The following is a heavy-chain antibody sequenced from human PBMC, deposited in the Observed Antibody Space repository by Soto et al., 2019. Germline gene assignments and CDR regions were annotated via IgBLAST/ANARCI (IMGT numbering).Heavy chain of an antibody. Sequence: SETLSLTCAVYGGSFSGYYWSWIRQPPGKGLEWIGEINHSGSTNYNPSLKSRVTISVDTSKNQFSLKLSSVTAADTAVYYCARVGYYDSSGYNANWFDPWGQGTLVTVSS. CDR1: GGSFSGYY. CDR3: ARVGYYDSSGYNANWFDP. D-gene: IGHD3-22*01. CDR2: INHSGST. V-gene: IGHV4-34*01. J-gene: IGHJ5*02.